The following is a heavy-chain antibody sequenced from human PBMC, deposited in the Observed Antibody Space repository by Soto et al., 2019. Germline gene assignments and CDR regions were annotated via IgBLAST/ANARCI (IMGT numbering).Heavy chain of an antibody. Sequence: SETKCVTRTVAGGYISGSGDYWGWKRKPPGKGLEWIGSIYYSGSTYYNPSLKSRVTISVDTSKNQFSLKLSSVTAADTAVYYCARQGSGVLRYFDWLFQYYFDYWGQGTLVTVSS. CDR3: ARQGSGVLRYFDWLFQYYFDY. D-gene: IGHD3-9*01. V-gene: IGHV4-39*01. CDR2: IYYSGST. J-gene: IGHJ4*02. CDR1: GGYISGSGDY.